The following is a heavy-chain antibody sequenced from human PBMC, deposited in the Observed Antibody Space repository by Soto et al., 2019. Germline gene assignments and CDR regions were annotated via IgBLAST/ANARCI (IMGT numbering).Heavy chain of an antibody. CDR2: IYSSGTT. D-gene: IGHD1-26*01. CDR3: ARVGPTTRAFDI. Sequence: QVQLQESGPGLVKPSETLSLTCTVSGGSITSYYWSWIRQPPGKGLEWIGFIYSSGTTYYNPSLKSRVTISVDMSQNQFSLKLTSVTAADTAMYYCARVGPTTRAFDIWGQGTVVTVSS. J-gene: IGHJ3*02. CDR1: GGSITSYY. V-gene: IGHV4-59*01.